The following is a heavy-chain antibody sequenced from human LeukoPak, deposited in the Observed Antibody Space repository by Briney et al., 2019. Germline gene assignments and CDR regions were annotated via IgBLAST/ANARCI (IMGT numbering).Heavy chain of an antibody. CDR3: ARVNRRKLEAFDI. CDR1: GGTFSSYA. J-gene: IGHJ3*02. Sequence: GASVKVSCKASGGTFSSYAISWVRQAPGQGLEWMGRIIPIFGIANYAQTLQGRVTITADKSTSTAYMELSSLRSEDTAVYYCARVNRRKLEAFDIWGQGTMVTVSS. CDR2: IIPIFGIA. D-gene: IGHD1-14*01. V-gene: IGHV1-69*04.